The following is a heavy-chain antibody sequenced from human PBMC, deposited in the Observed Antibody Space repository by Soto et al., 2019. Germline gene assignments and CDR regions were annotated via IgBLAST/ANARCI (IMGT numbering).Heavy chain of an antibody. CDR2: INAGNGNT. Sequence: ASVKVSCKASGYTFTSYAMHWVRQAPGQRLEWMGWINAGNGNTKYSQKFQGRVTITRDTSASTAYMELSSLRSEDTAVYYCARERLMYYYGSGSPLGYWGQGTLVTVSS. D-gene: IGHD3-10*01. CDR3: ARERLMYYYGSGSPLGY. CDR1: GYTFTSYA. J-gene: IGHJ4*02. V-gene: IGHV1-3*01.